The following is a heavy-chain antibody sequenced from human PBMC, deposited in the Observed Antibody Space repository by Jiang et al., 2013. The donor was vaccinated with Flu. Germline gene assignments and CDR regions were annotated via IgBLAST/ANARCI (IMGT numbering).Heavy chain of an antibody. V-gene: IGHV3-7*01. J-gene: IGHJ5*02. CDR1: GFSFSTYW. D-gene: IGHD4-23*01. Sequence: GGLVQPGGSLRLSCAASGFSFSTYWMAWVRQAPGKGLEWVASIKQHGSENHYVDSVRGRFTISRDDAKNSLYLQMNSLRVEDTAVYYCARGSSTYYGGWFDPWGQGTLITVSS. CDR2: IKQHGSEN. CDR3: ARGSSTYYGGWFDP.